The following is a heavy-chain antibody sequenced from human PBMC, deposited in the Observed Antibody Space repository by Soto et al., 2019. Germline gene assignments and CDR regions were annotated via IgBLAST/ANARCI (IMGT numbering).Heavy chain of an antibody. V-gene: IGHV1-2*04. D-gene: IGHD3-3*01. CDR3: ARATTITYYDFWSGYLAPEFDY. Sequence: ASVKVSCKASGYAFTGYYMHWVRQAPGQGLEWMGWINPNSGGTNYAQKFQGWVTMTRDTSISTAYMELSRLRSDDTAVYYCARATTITYYDFWSGYLAPEFDYWGQGTLVTVSS. CDR1: GYAFTGYY. CDR2: INPNSGGT. J-gene: IGHJ4*02.